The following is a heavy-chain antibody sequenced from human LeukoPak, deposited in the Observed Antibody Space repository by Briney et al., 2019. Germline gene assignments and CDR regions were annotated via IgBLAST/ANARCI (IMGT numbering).Heavy chain of an antibody. CDR3: WDFRGGY. Sequence: GGSLRLSCADSAFTFDTYAMSWVRQAPGKGLEWVSSISANGANTYYADPVKGRFTISRDNSKSTLHLQLNSLGAEDTAVYYCWDFRGGYWGQGTLVTVSS. D-gene: IGHD4-23*01. CDR1: AFTFDTYA. V-gene: IGHV3-23*01. J-gene: IGHJ4*02. CDR2: ISANGANT.